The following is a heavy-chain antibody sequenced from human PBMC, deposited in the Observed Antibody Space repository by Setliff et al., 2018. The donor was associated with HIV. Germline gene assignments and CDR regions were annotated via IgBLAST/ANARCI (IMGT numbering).Heavy chain of an antibody. CDR2: IYHSGST. CDR1: GYSISSGYY. V-gene: IGHV4-38-2*02. Sequence: PSETLSLTCTVSGYSISSGYYWGWIRQPPGKGLEWIGSIYHSGSTYDNPSLKTRVSISVDTSKNQFFLKLSSVTAADTALYYCARHVADYDSSGYYRIKLGAFDIWGQGTMVTVSS. D-gene: IGHD3-22*01. CDR3: ARHVADYDSSGYYRIKLGAFDI. J-gene: IGHJ3*02.